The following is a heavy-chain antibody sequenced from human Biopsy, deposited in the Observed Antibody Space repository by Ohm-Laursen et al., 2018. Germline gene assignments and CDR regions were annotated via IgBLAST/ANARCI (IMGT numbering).Heavy chain of an antibody. V-gene: IGHV1-69*01. CDR2: IITVSETA. CDR3: VAYPSSGFFENNDDFAMDV. J-gene: IGHJ6*02. Sequence: ASSVKVSCKASGGAFTNYAINWVRQAPGHGPEWMGGIITVSETAGYAERFQGRVTITADVTTTTAYMDLSGLRSEDTAVYYCVAYPSSGFFENNDDFAMDVWGQGTTAIVSS. CDR1: GGAFTNYA. D-gene: IGHD6-19*01.